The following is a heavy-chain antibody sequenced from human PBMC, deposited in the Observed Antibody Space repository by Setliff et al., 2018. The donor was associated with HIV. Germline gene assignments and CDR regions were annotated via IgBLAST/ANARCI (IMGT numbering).Heavy chain of an antibody. CDR3: VRASHMTTGNLLHSTGPYYSYYMDV. CDR1: GGSFSGYY. Sequence: PSETLSLTCSVSGGSFSGYYWSWIRQPPGKGLEWIGYIYIYNSGSTNYNPSLTSRVTISVDTSRNQFSLRLTSVAAADTASYYCVRASHMTTGNLLHSTGPYYSYYMDVWGRGTTVTVSS. CDR2: IYIYNSGST. J-gene: IGHJ6*03. D-gene: IGHD4-4*01. V-gene: IGHV4-59*08.